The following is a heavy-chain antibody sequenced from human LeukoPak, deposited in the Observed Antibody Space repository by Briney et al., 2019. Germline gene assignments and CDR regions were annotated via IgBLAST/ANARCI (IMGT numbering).Heavy chain of an antibody. D-gene: IGHD6-19*01. Sequence: ASVKDSCTASGGTFSSYAVNWVRLAPGQGLEWMGGIIPIFGTANYAQKFQGRVTITADESTSTAYMELSSLRSEDTAVYYCARGIAVAVTGFDYWGQGTLVTVSS. V-gene: IGHV1-69*01. J-gene: IGHJ4*02. CDR1: GGTFSSYA. CDR3: ARGIAVAVTGFDY. CDR2: IIPIFGTA.